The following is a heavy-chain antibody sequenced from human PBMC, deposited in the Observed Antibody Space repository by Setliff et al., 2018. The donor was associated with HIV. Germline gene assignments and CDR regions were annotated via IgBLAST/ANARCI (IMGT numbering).Heavy chain of an antibody. Sequence: SETLSLTCTVSDNSITNYYWNWIRQPPGKGLEWIGYMHYSGRTSYNPSLRSRVTTSVNTSKNQLSLNLSSVTAADTAVYYCARWGETTGIKAFDLWGQGTMVTVSS. V-gene: IGHV4-59*01. D-gene: IGHD1-1*01. CDR2: MHYSGRT. CDR1: DNSITNYY. CDR3: ARWGETTGIKAFDL. J-gene: IGHJ3*01.